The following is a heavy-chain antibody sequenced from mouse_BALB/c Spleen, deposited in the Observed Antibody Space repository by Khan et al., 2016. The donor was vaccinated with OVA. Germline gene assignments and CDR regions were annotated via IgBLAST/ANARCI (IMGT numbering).Heavy chain of an antibody. CDR3: TSHLTGSFAY. J-gene: IGHJ3*01. CDR1: GFTFSNYG. V-gene: IGHV5-6*01. CDR2: IRSDGTYT. D-gene: IGHD4-1*01. Sequence: VQLKESGGDLVKPGGSLKLSCAASGFTFSNYGMSWVRQTPDKRLEWVATIRSDGTYTYYPDSVKGRFTISRNNAKNTLYLQMSSLKSEDTAMYYCTSHLTGSFAYWGQGTLVTVSA.